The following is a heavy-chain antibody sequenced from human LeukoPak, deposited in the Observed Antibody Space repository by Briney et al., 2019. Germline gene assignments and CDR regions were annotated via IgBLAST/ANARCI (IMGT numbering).Heavy chain of an antibody. CDR2: ISAYNGNT. CDR3: ARDLIVRVRGVTPLFGY. CDR1: GYTFTSYG. D-gene: IGHD3-10*01. V-gene: IGHV1-18*01. J-gene: IGHJ4*02. Sequence: ASVKVSCKASGYTFTSYGISWVRQAPGQGLEWMGWISAYNGNTNYAQKLQGRVTMTTDTSTSTAYMELRSLRSDDTAVYYCARDLIVRVRGVTPLFGYWGQGTLVTVSP.